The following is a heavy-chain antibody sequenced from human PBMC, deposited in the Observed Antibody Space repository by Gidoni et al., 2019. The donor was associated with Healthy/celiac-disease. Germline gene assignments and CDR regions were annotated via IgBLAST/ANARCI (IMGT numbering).Heavy chain of an antibody. CDR1: GGSFSGYY. CDR3: ASCIAARCHWFDP. J-gene: IGHJ5*02. CDR2: INHSGST. D-gene: IGHD6-6*01. Sequence: QVQLQQWGAGLLKPSETLSLPCAVDGGSFSGYYWSWIRPPPGKGLEWIGEINHSGSTNYNPSLKSRVTISVDTSKNQFSLKLSSVTAADTAVYYCASCIAARCHWFDPWGQGTLVTVSS. V-gene: IGHV4-34*01.